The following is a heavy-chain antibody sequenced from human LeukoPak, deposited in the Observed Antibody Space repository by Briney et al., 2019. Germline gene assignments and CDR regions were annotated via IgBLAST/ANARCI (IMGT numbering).Heavy chain of an antibody. CDR2: INPNSGGT. CDR1: GYTFTGYY. J-gene: IGHJ5*02. CDR3: ARASPLYDYVWGSYRSNWFDP. V-gene: IGHV1-2*02. D-gene: IGHD3-16*02. Sequence: ASVKVSCKASGYTFTGYYMHWVRQAPGQGLEWMGWINPNSGGTNYAQKFQGRVTMTRDTSISTAYMELSRLRSDDTAVYYCARASPLYDYVWGSYRSNWFDPWGQGTLVTVSS.